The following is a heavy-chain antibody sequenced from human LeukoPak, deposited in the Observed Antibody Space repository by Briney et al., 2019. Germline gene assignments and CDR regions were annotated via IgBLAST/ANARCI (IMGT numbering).Heavy chain of an antibody. J-gene: IGHJ4*02. CDR3: ARHEQQLGHTRAYFDY. D-gene: IGHD6-13*01. V-gene: IGHV4-59*08. CDR1: GGSISSYY. Sequence: PSETLSLTCTVSGGSISSYYWSWIRQPPGKGLEWIGYIYYSGSTNYNPSLKSRVTISVDTSKNQFSLKLSSVTAADTAVYYCARHEQQLGHTRAYFDYWGQGTLVTVSS. CDR2: IYYSGST.